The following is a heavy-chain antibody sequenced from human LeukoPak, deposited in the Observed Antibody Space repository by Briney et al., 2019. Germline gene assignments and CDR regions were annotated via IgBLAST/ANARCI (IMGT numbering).Heavy chain of an antibody. V-gene: IGHV1-69*06. Sequence: SVKVSCKASGGTFSSYAISWVRQAPGQGLEWMGWIIPIFGTANYAQKFQGRVTITADKSTSTAYMELSSLRSEDTAVYYCARERFGELTHTPVFDYWGQGTLVTVSS. J-gene: IGHJ4*02. CDR1: GGTFSSYA. D-gene: IGHD3-10*01. CDR3: ARERFGELTHTPVFDY. CDR2: IIPIFGTA.